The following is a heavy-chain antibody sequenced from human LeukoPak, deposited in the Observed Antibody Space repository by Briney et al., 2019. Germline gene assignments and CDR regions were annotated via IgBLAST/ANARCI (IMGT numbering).Heavy chain of an antibody. CDR3: ASGWGPMVVSY. J-gene: IGHJ4*02. CDR2: IKQDESGI. D-gene: IGHD2-8*02. Sequence: GGSLRLSCAASGFTFSNYWMSWVRQSPGKGLEWVAKIKQDESGIYYVDSVKGRFTISRDNAKNSLYLQMNSLRAEDTAVYYCASGWGPMVVSYWGQGTLVTVSS. V-gene: IGHV3-7*01. CDR1: GFTFSNYW.